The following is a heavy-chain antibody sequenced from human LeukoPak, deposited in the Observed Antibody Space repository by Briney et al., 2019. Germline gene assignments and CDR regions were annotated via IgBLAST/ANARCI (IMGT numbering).Heavy chain of an antibody. J-gene: IGHJ4*02. D-gene: IGHD5-24*01. CDR3: ARGQMATSYFNY. V-gene: IGHV4-31*03. CDR2: IYYSGST. Sequence: PSQTLSLTCTVSGGSISSGGYYWSWIRQHPGKGLEWIGYIYYSGSTYYNPSLKSRVTISVDTSKNQFPLKLSSVTAADTAVYYCARGQMATSYFNYWGQGTLVTVSS. CDR1: GGSISSGGYY.